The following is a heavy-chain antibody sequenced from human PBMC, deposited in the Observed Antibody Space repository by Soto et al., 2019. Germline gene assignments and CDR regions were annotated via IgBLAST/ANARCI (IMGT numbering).Heavy chain of an antibody. D-gene: IGHD3-10*01. CDR2: INHSGST. CDR3: AKTTYYYGSGSHYRWFDP. J-gene: IGHJ5*02. V-gene: IGHV4-34*01. CDR1: GGSFSGYY. Sequence: SSETLSLTCAVHGGSFSGYYWSWIRQPPGKGLEWIGEINHSGSTNYNPSLKSRVTISVDTSKNYFSLNLSSLTAADTAVFYCAKTTYYYGSGSHYRWFDPWGHGTLVTVSS.